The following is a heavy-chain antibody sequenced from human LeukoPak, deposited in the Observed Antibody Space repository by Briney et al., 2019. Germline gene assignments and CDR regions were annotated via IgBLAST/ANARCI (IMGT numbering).Heavy chain of an antibody. CDR3: ARYHSGYDDY. Sequence: SETLSLTCTVSGGSVSISSYYWGWIRQPPGKGLEWIGSIYYSGSTHYNPSLKSRVSISVDTSKNQFSLNLNSVTAADTAVYYCARYHSGYDDYWGQGTLVTVSS. CDR2: IYYSGST. V-gene: IGHV4-39*07. D-gene: IGHD5-12*01. J-gene: IGHJ4*02. CDR1: GGSVSISSYY.